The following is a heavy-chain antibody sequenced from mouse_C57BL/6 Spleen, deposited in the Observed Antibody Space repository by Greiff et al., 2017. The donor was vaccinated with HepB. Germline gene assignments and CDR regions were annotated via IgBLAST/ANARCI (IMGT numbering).Heavy chain of an antibody. J-gene: IGHJ4*01. CDR2: INPNYGTT. Sequence: VHVKQSGPELVKPGASVKISCKASGYSFTDYNMNWVKQSNGKSLEWIGVINPNYGTTSYNQKFKGKATLTVDQSSSTAYMQLNSLTSEDSAVYYCAREGGLGPYYAMDYWGQGTSVTVSS. CDR1: GYSFTDYN. V-gene: IGHV1-39*01. CDR3: AREGGLGPYYAMDY. D-gene: IGHD4-1*01.